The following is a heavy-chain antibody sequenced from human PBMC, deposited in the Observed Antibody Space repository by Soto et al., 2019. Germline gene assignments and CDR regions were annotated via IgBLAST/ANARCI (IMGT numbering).Heavy chain of an antibody. Sequence: ASETLSLTCPVSGGSISSGGYYWSWIRQHPGKGLEWIGYIYYSGSTYYNPSLKSRVTISVDTSKNQFSLKLSSVTAADTAVYYCARVGITMVRGVPSWFDPWGQGTLVTVSS. D-gene: IGHD3-10*01. CDR2: IYYSGST. CDR1: GGSISSGGYY. CDR3: ARVGITMVRGVPSWFDP. J-gene: IGHJ5*02. V-gene: IGHV4-31*03.